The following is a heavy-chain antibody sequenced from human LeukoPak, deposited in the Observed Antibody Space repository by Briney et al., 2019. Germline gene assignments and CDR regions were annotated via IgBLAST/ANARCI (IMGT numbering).Heavy chain of an antibody. CDR1: GGSISTFY. D-gene: IGHD3-10*01. J-gene: IGHJ4*02. CDR3: ARGGTYYTTGSYLGY. Sequence: SETLSLTCTVSGGSISTFYWSWIRQPPGKGLEWIGYIYHRGSAAYNPSLKSRVAISLDTSKNQFSLKLSSVTAVDTAVYYCARGGTYYTTGSYLGYWGQGTLVTVSS. V-gene: IGHV4-59*01. CDR2: IYHRGSA.